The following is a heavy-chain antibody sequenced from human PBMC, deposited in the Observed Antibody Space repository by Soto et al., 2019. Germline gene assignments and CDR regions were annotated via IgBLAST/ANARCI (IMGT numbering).Heavy chain of an antibody. J-gene: IGHJ3*02. CDR3: AIYGYNDAFDI. V-gene: IGHV4-59*08. D-gene: IGHD1-20*01. CDR2: IYYGGST. CDR1: GASMGSYY. Sequence: PSETLSLTCPVSGASMGSYYGSWIRQPPGKRLEWIGYIYYGGSTNYNPSLKSRVTISVDTSRNQFSLKLSSMTAADTAVYYCAIYGYNDAFDIWGQGTMVTVSS.